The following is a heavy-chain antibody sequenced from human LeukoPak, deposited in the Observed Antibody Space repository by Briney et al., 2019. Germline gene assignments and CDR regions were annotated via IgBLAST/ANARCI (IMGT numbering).Heavy chain of an antibody. CDR2: ISSSGNTI. CDR1: GFTFSSYE. D-gene: IGHD6-19*01. V-gene: IGHV3-48*03. Sequence: GGSLRLSCAASGFTFSSYEMNWVRQAPGKGLEWVSYISSSGNTIYYADSVKGRFTISRDNSKNTLYLQMNSLRAEDTAVYYCAREGSSGWYFDYWGQGTLVTVSS. J-gene: IGHJ4*02. CDR3: AREGSSGWYFDY.